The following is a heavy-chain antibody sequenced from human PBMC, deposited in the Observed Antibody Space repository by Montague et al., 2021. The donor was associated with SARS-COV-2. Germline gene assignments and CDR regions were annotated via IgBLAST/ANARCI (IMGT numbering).Heavy chain of an antibody. D-gene: IGHD4-17*01. J-gene: IGHJ4*02. CDR1: GFSLSTSGMC. CDR2: XXWDDDK. CDR3: ARMVAVTTSFDY. V-gene: IGHV2-70*11. Sequence: PALVKPTQTLTLTCTFSGFSLSTSGMCVSWIRQPPGKALEWLACXXWDDDKYYSTSLKTRLTISKDTSKNQVVLTMTNMDPVDTATYYCARMVAVTTSFDYWGQGTLVTVSS.